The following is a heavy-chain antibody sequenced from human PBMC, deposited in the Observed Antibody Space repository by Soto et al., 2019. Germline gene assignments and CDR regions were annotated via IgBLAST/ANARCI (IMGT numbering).Heavy chain of an antibody. CDR3: ARHGVAALTDYYYYYGMDV. J-gene: IGHJ6*02. Sequence: GESQKISCKGSGYSFTSYWIGWVRQMPGKGLEWMGIIYPGDSDTRYSPSFQGQVTISADKSISTAYLQWSSLKASDTAMYYCARHGVAALTDYYYYYGMDVWGQGTTVTVSS. V-gene: IGHV5-51*01. CDR2: IYPGDSDT. CDR1: GYSFTSYW. D-gene: IGHD6-6*01.